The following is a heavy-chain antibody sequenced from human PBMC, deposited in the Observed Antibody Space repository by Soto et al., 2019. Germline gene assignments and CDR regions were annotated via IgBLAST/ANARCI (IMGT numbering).Heavy chain of an antibody. CDR3: AKGKGVGATPDGANC. Sequence: GGSLRLSCAASGFTFSSYGMNWVRQAPGKGLEWVSGIRSDGDTTYNADSVKGRFTVSRDTSKNTVDLQMNSLRAEDTAVYYCAKGKGVGATPDGANCWGQGTLVTVSS. V-gene: IGHV3-23*01. CDR2: IRSDGDTT. CDR1: GFTFSSYG. D-gene: IGHD1-26*01. J-gene: IGHJ4*02.